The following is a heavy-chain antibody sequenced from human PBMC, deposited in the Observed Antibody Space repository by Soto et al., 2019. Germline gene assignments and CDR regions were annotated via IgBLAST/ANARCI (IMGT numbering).Heavy chain of an antibody. D-gene: IGHD3-22*01. CDR1: GFTFSSYG. V-gene: IGHV3-33*01. J-gene: IGHJ4*02. CDR3: ARDLYYYDSSGYPDY. Sequence: GGSLRLSCAASGFTFSSYGMHWVRQAPGKGLEWVAVIWYDGSNKYYADSVKGRFTISRDNSKNTLYLQMNSLRAEDTAVYYCARDLYYYDSSGYPDYWGQGTLVTVSS. CDR2: IWYDGSNK.